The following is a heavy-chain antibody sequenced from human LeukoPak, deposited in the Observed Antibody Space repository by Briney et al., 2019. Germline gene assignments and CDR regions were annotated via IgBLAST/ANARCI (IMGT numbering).Heavy chain of an antibody. CDR1: GFTFSSYA. CDR3: AKNPGMDPYARFDY. J-gene: IGHJ4*02. D-gene: IGHD1-26*01. Sequence: PGGSLRLSCAASGFTFSSYAMHWVRQAPGKGLEWVAVISYDGSNRYYADSVKGRFTISRDNSKNTLYLQMNSLRAEDTAVYYCAKNPGMDPYARFDYWGQGTLVTVSS. CDR2: ISYDGSNR. V-gene: IGHV3-30-3*02.